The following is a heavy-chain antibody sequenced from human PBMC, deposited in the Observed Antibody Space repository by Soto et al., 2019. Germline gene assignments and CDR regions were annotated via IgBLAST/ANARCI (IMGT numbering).Heavy chain of an antibody. V-gene: IGHV1-2*04. Sequence: ASVKVSCKASGYTFTGYYMHWVRQAPGQGLEWMGWINPNSGGTNYAQKFQGWVTMTRDTTISTAYMELSRLRSDDTAVYYCGRERPATPYHDSLTGDYNAPSGYYGMDVWGQGTMVTVSS. J-gene: IGHJ6*01. CDR2: INPNSGGT. D-gene: IGHD3-9*01. CDR3: GRERPATPYHDSLTGDYNAPSGYYGMDV. CDR1: GYTFTGYY.